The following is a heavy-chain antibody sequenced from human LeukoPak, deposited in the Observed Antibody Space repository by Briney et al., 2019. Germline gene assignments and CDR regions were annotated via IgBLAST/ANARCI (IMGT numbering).Heavy chain of an antibody. D-gene: IGHD3-10*01. J-gene: IGHJ4*02. CDR2: IHPGTGDT. Sequence: ASVKVSCKALGYSFRDHHVIWVRQAPAQGLEWMGWIHPGTGDTKFGQNFQGRLTMTWDTSITTAYMDLIELTSDDTAVYYCSSHYGPGPVWGQGTLVTAS. CDR3: SSHYGPGPV. V-gene: IGHV1-2*02. CDR1: GYSFRDHH.